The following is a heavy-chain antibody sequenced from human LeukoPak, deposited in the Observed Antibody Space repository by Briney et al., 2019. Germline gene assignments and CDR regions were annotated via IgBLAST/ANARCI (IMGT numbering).Heavy chain of an antibody. V-gene: IGHV4-30-2*01. D-gene: IGHD5-24*01. CDR3: ARGLGDGYNLGWFDP. CDR2: IYHSGST. CDR1: GGSISSGGYS. J-gene: IGHJ5*02. Sequence: SETLSLTCAVSGGSISSGGYSWRWIRQPPGKGLEWIGYIYHSGSTYYNPSLKSRVTISVDRSKNQFSLKLSSVTAADTAVYYCARGLGDGYNLGWFDPWGQGTLVTVSS.